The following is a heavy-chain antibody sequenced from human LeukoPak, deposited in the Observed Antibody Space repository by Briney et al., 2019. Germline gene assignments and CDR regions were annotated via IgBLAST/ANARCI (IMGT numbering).Heavy chain of an antibody. CDR3: ASLSYYYDSSGYYF. J-gene: IGHJ4*02. D-gene: IGHD3-22*01. V-gene: IGHV1-2*02. Sequence: GASVKVSCKASGYTFTGYYMHWVRQAPGQGLEWMGWINPNSGGTNYAQKFQGRVTMTRDTSISTAYMELSRLRSDDTAVYYCASLSYYYDSSGYYFWGQGTLVTVSS. CDR1: GYTFTGYY. CDR2: INPNSGGT.